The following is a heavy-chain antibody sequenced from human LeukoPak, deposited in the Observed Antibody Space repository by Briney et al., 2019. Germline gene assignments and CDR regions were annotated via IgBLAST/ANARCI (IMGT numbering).Heavy chain of an antibody. D-gene: IGHD5-18*01. J-gene: IGHJ4*02. CDR1: GYTFTTYD. CDR2: MNPNSGDT. Sequence: ASVKVSCKASGYTFTTYDITWVRQATGQGLEWMGWMNPNSGDTAYAQKFQGRVAMTRDTSISTAYMELSSLRSEDTAVYYCARATPNSYGYSYWGQGTLVTVSS. V-gene: IGHV1-8*01. CDR3: ARATPNSYGYSY.